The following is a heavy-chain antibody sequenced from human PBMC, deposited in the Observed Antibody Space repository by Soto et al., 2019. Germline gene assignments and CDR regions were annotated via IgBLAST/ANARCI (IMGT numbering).Heavy chain of an antibody. CDR3: ARERNTYYYDSSGWGNWFDP. CDR1: GGTFSSYT. D-gene: IGHD3-22*01. J-gene: IGHJ5*02. CDR2: IIPILGIA. Sequence: QVQLVQSGAEVKKPGSSVKVSCKASGGTFSSYTISWVRQAPGQGLEWMGRIIPILGIANYAQKFQGRVTITADKSTSTAYMELSSLRSEDTAVYYCARERNTYYYDSSGWGNWFDPWGQGTLVTVSS. V-gene: IGHV1-69*08.